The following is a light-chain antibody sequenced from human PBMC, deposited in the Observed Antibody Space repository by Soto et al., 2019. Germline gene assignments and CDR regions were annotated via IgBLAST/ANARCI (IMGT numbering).Light chain of an antibody. CDR2: DAS. V-gene: IGKV1-12*01. J-gene: IGKJ5*01. CDR3: QQYTGPPTT. Sequence: DIQMTQSPSSVSASVVARVTITCRASQGISSWLAWYQHKPGKAPNLLTYDASTLHSGVPSRFSGSGSGTDFTLTITRLEPEDSAVYFCQQYTGPPTTFGQGTRLEIK. CDR1: QGISSW.